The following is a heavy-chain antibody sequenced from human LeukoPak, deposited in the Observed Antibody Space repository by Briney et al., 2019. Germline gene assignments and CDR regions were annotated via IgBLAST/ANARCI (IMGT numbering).Heavy chain of an antibody. CDR3: ARNIQGQQLISNYYYYGMDV. J-gene: IGHJ6*02. Sequence: ASVKVSCKVSGYTLTELSMHWVRQAPGKGLEWMGGFDPEDGETIYAQKFQGRVTMTEDTSTDTAYMELSRLRSDDTAVYYCARNIQGQQLISNYYYYGMDVWGQGTTVTVSS. V-gene: IGHV1-24*01. CDR2: FDPEDGET. D-gene: IGHD6-13*01. CDR1: GYTLTELS.